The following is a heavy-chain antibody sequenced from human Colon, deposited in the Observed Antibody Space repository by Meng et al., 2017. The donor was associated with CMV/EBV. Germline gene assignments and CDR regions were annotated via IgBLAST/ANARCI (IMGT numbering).Heavy chain of an antibody. CDR3: ARDHEDYDLLTGYYGHQFYDMDV. J-gene: IGHJ6*02. Sequence: ASVTVSCKASRYSFTGYYIHWVRQAPGQGLEWMGWTNPKSGATNYAQKFLGRVTMTRDTSITTAYMELSGLRSDDSAIYYCARDHEDYDLLTGYYGHQFYDMDVWGQGTTVTVSS. CDR2: TNPKSGAT. D-gene: IGHD3-9*01. CDR1: RYSFTGYY. V-gene: IGHV1-2*02.